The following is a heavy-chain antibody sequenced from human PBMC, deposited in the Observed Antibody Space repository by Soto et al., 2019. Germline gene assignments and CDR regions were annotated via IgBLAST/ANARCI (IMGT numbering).Heavy chain of an antibody. J-gene: IGHJ3*01. D-gene: IGHD3-22*01. CDR3: ARDWYYYDTSDHFSADAFDL. V-gene: IGHV3-74*01. Sequence: GGSLRLSCAASGFTSSGYWMHWVRQAPGKGLVWVSRISNDGTSTNYADSVKGRFTISRDNAKNTVYLEMNSLSAEDTAVYYCARDWYYYDTSDHFSADAFDLWRQGTTVIVTS. CDR1: GFTSSGYW. CDR2: ISNDGTST.